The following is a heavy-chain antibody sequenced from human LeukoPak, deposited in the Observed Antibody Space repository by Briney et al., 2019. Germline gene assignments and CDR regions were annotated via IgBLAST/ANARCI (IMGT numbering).Heavy chain of an antibody. Sequence: SETLSLTCTVSGGSISYYYWSWIRQSPGKGLEWIGYIYYSGTTNYNPSLKSRVTISVDTSKNQFSLQLRSVTAADTAVYYCAREDPQTTVPEGMDVWGQGATVTVSS. CDR3: AREDPQTTVPEGMDV. CDR1: GGSISYYY. V-gene: IGHV4-59*01. CDR2: IYYSGTT. D-gene: IGHD4-17*01. J-gene: IGHJ6*02.